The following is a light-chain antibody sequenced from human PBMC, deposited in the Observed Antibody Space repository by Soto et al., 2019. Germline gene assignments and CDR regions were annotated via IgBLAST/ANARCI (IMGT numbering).Light chain of an antibody. Sequence: AIRMTQSPSSLSASTGDRVTITCRASQGISSYLAWYQQKPGKAPKLLIYAASTLQSGVPSRFSGSGSGTDFTLTISCLQSEDFATYYCQQYYSYPRTFGVGTKVEIK. V-gene: IGKV1-8*01. J-gene: IGKJ4*01. CDR3: QQYYSYPRT. CDR1: QGISSY. CDR2: AAS.